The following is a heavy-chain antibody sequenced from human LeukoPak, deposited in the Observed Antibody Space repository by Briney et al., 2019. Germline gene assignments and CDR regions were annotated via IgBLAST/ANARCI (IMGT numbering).Heavy chain of an antibody. V-gene: IGHV3-11*05. CDR1: GFTFSVYY. CDR3: ARDDGLDVFDV. J-gene: IGHJ3*01. Sequence: PGGSLRLSCAASGFTFSVYYMSWIRQAPGKGREWVSSISSSSSDTKYADSVKGRFTISRDNAKKPLYLQMNSLRAEDTAVYYCARDDGLDVFDVWGQGTAVTVSS. CDR2: ISSSSSDT. D-gene: IGHD2-8*01.